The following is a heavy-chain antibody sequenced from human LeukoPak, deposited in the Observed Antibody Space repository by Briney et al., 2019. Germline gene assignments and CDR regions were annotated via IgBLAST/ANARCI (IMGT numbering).Heavy chain of an antibody. CDR1: GFTFSDDY. Sequence: GGSLRLSCEASGFTFSDDYMSWLRQPPGKGLEWVANIKQDGSEKYYVDSVKGRFTISRDNAKNSLYLQMNSLRAEDTAVYYCARMRVTMVRGVIIDHYYMDVWGKGTTVTVSS. CDR2: IKQDGSEK. V-gene: IGHV3-7*01. D-gene: IGHD3-10*01. J-gene: IGHJ6*03. CDR3: ARMRVTMVRGVIIDHYYMDV.